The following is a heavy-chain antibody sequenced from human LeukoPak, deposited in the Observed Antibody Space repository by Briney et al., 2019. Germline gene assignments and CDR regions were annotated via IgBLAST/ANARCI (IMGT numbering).Heavy chain of an antibody. CDR1: GYTFTGYY. Sequence: VASVKVSCKASGYTFTGYYMHWVRQAPGQGLEWMGWINPNSGGTNYAQKFQGRVTMTRDTSISTAYMELSRLRSDDTAVYYCARVRRYLLQLGQPGFDYWGQGTLVTVSS. J-gene: IGHJ4*02. CDR3: ARVRRYLLQLGQPGFDY. V-gene: IGHV1-2*02. D-gene: IGHD6-6*01. CDR2: INPNSGGT.